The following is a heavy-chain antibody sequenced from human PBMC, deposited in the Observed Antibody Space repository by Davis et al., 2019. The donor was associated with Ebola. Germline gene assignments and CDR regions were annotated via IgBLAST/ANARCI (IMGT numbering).Heavy chain of an antibody. J-gene: IGHJ4*02. D-gene: IGHD5-12*01. CDR1: GGSFSGYY. Sequence: SETLSLTCAVYGGSFSGYYWSWIRQPPGKGLEWIGEINHSGSTNYNPSLKSRVTISVDTSKNQFSLKLSSVTAADTAVYYCARRRGYSGYVTGFPFDYWGQGTLVTVSS. CDR3: ARRRGYSGYVTGFPFDY. CDR2: INHSGST. V-gene: IGHV4-34*01.